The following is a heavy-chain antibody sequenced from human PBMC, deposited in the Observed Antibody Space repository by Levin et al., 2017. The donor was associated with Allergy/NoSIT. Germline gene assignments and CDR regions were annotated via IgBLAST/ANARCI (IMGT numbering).Heavy chain of an antibody. D-gene: IGHD6-19*01. CDR3: ARELWLGQIDY. Sequence: KASETLSLTCTVSGGSISSYYWSWIRQPPGKGLEWIGYIYYSGSTNYNPSLKSRVTISIDTSKNQFSLKLSSVTAADTAVYYCARELWLGQIDYWGQGTLVTVSS. CDR2: IYYSGST. CDR1: GGSISSYY. J-gene: IGHJ4*02. V-gene: IGHV4-59*01.